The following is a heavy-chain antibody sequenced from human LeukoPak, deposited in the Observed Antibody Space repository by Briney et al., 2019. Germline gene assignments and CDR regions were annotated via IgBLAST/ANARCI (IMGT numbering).Heavy chain of an antibody. CDR2: ILSDGSKE. J-gene: IGHJ4*02. Sequence: GGSLRLSCAASGFTFSSYGMHWVRQAPGKGLGWVAVILSDGSKEFYTDSVKGRFTISRDNSKNTLYLQMNSLRAEDTALYHCARGRHSSAWDVDYWGQGTLVTVSS. D-gene: IGHD6-19*01. CDR3: ARGRHSSAWDVDY. CDR1: GFTFSSYG. V-gene: IGHV3-33*01.